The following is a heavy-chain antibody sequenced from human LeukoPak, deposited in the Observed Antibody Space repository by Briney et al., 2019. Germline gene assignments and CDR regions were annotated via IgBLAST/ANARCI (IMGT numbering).Heavy chain of an antibody. D-gene: IGHD2-15*01. CDR3: ARGYCSGGSCFFDY. CDR1: GYTFTGYY. V-gene: IGHV1-2*02. J-gene: IGHJ4*02. CDR2: INPNSGGT. Sequence: GASVKVSCKASGYTFTGYYMHWVRQAPGQGLECMGWINPNSGGTNYAQKFQGRVTMTRDTSISTAYMELSRLRSDDTAVYYCARGYCSGGSCFFDYWGQGTLVTVSS.